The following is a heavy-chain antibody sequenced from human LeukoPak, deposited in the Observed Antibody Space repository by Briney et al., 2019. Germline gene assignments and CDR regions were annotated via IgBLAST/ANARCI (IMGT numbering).Heavy chain of an antibody. J-gene: IGHJ4*02. Sequence: GASVKVSCKASGYTFTGYYMHWVRQAPGQGLEWMGRINPNSGGTNYAQKFQGRVTMTRDTSISTAYMELSRLRPDDTAVYYCARDKAKGEAAAGFWGQGTLVTVSS. D-gene: IGHD6-13*01. V-gene: IGHV1-2*06. CDR3: ARDKAKGEAAAGF. CDR2: INPNSGGT. CDR1: GYTFTGYY.